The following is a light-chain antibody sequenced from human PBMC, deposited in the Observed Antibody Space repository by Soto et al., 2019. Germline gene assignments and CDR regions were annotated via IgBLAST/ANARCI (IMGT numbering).Light chain of an antibody. J-gene: IGKJ3*01. Sequence: EIVLTQSPGTLSLSPGERATLSCRASQSVSDMYLAWYQHKPGQAPRLLIYASNRATGSPARSSGSGSGTDFTLTINRLEPEDFAVYYCQHYGTSALFGPGTKVEIK. CDR2: AS. CDR3: QHYGTSAL. CDR1: QSVSDMY. V-gene: IGKV3-20*01.